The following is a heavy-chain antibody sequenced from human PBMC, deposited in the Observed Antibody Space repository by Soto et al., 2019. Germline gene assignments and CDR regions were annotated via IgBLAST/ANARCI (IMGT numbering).Heavy chain of an antibody. D-gene: IGHD2-15*01. CDR2: VSTSGRST. Sequence: GSLRLSCSASGFIFSESTIYWVRQVPGKGLEAISAVSTSGRSTYYADSVKDRSTISRDNSKNTLFLQMGSLRPEDTAIYYCVKQAHGLDGVAFDYWGQGTQVTVSS. CDR1: GFIFSEST. V-gene: IGHV3-64D*06. CDR3: VKQAHGLDGVAFDY. J-gene: IGHJ4*02.